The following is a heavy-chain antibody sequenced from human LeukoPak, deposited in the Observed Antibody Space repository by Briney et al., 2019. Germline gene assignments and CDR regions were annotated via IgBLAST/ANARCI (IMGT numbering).Heavy chain of an antibody. CDR3: AKGESGYLGVLYY. J-gene: IGHJ4*02. V-gene: IGHV3-30*02. D-gene: IGHD3-22*01. CDR2: IRYDGSNK. CDR1: GFTFSSYG. Sequence: GGSLRLSCAASGFTFSSYGMHWVRQAPGKGLEWVAFIRYDGSNKYYADSVKGRFTISRDNSKNTLYLQMNSLRAEDTAVYYCAKGESGYLGVLYYWGQGTLVTVSS.